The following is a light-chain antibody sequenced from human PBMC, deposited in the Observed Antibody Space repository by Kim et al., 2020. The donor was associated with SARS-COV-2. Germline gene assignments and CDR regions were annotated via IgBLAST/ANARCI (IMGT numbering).Light chain of an antibody. CDR2: GAS. CDR3: QQYINWPMYT. Sequence: DIVMTQSPATLSVSPGERATLSCRASQSVSSNLAWYQQKPGQAPRLLIYGASTRATGIPARFSGSGSGTEFTLTISSLQSEDFAVYYCQQYINWPMYTFGQVTKLEI. J-gene: IGKJ2*01. V-gene: IGKV3-15*01. CDR1: QSVSSN.